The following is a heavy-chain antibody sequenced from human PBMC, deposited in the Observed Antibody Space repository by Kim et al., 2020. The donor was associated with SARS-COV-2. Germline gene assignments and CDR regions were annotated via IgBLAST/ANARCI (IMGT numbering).Heavy chain of an antibody. Sequence: SEKDRFTKSRDNAKNSLYLQMNSLRAEDTAVYYCAKGPDFWSGYATYFDYWGQGTLVTVSS. J-gene: IGHJ4*02. V-gene: IGHV3-48*03. CDR3: AKGPDFWSGYATYFDY. D-gene: IGHD3-3*01.